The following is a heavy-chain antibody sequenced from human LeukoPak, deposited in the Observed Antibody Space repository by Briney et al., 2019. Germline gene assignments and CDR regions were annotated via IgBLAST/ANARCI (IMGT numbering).Heavy chain of an antibody. V-gene: IGHV3-9*01. J-gene: IGHJ4*02. CDR3: AKDNRRHYTSGPNPDSLH. D-gene: IGHD6-19*01. CDR2: ISWNSGSI. CDR1: GFLFNNYA. Sequence: GGSLRLSCAGSGFLFNNYAMHWVRQPPGKGLEWVSGISWNSGSIDYADSVKGRFTISRDNAKNSLYLQMNSLRVEDTAFYYCAKDNRRHYTSGPNPDSLHWGQGALVTVSS.